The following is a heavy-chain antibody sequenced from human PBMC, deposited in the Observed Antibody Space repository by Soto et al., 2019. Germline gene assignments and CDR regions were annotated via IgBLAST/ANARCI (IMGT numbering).Heavy chain of an antibody. CDR1: GGSFSGYY. CDR3: ARGLRFLEWFYGMDV. Sequence: SETLSLTCAVYGGSFSGYYWSWIRQPPGKGLEWIGEINHSGSTNYNPSLKSRVTISVETSKNQFSLKLSSVTAADTAVYYCARGLRFLEWFYGMDVWGQGTTVTVSS. V-gene: IGHV4-34*01. D-gene: IGHD3-3*01. J-gene: IGHJ6*02. CDR2: INHSGST.